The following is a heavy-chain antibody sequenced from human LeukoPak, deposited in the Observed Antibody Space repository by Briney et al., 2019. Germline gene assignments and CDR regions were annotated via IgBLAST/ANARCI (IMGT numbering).Heavy chain of an antibody. J-gene: IGHJ4*02. D-gene: IGHD3-22*01. CDR3: ARDVRNYYDSSGYYLFDY. CDR1: GYSISSGYY. V-gene: IGHV4-38-2*02. CDR2: IYRRGSI. Sequence: SETLSLTCTVSGYSISSGYYWGWIRQSPGKGLEWIGNIYRRGSIHYNPSLKSRVTISMDTSKNQFSLKLSSVTAADTAVYYCARDVRNYYDSSGYYLFDYWGQGTLVTVSS.